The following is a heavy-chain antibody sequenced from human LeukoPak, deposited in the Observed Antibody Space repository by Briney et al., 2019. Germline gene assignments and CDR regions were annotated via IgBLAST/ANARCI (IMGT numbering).Heavy chain of an antibody. Sequence: PWETLSLTCTVSGGSLRSYYWSWIRQPPGKGLEWIGYIYYSGSSNYNPSLKSRVTISVDTSKNQFSLKLSSVTAADTAVYYCARGHYDSSGYWLSYFDYWGQGSLVTVSS. V-gene: IGHV4-59*01. CDR2: IYYSGSS. CDR3: ARGHYDSSGYWLSYFDY. CDR1: GGSLRSYY. D-gene: IGHD3-22*01. J-gene: IGHJ4*02.